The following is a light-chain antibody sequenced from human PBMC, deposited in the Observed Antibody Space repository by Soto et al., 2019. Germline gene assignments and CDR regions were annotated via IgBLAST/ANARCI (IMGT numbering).Light chain of an antibody. V-gene: IGKV3-20*01. CDR1: QSVSSSY. J-gene: IGKJ2*01. CDR2: GAS. Sequence: EIVLTQSPGTLSLSPGERATLSCRASQSVSSSYLAWYQQKPGQAPRLLIYGASSRATGIPDRFSGNGSGTDFNHTLSRLEPEDFAVYFCQQYSSLPTYTVGQGTKLEIK. CDR3: QQYSSLPTYT.